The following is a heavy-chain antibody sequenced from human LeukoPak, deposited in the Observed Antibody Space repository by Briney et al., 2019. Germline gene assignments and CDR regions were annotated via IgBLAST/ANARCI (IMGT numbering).Heavy chain of an antibody. D-gene: IGHD3-10*01. Sequence: VASVKVSCKASGGTFSSYAISWVRQAPGQGLEWMGGIIPIFGTANYAQKFQGRVTITADESTSTAYMELSSLRSEDTAVYYCARLPTYYYGSGSYSNHFRGGDYWGQGTLVTVSS. CDR1: GGTFSSYA. CDR3: ARLPTYYYGSGSYSNHFRGGDY. V-gene: IGHV1-69*13. J-gene: IGHJ4*02. CDR2: IIPIFGTA.